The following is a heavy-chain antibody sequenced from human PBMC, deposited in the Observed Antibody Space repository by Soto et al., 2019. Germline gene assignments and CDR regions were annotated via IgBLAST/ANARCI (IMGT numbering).Heavy chain of an antibody. Sequence: QVQLVQSGAEVKKPGASVKVSCKASGDTFTDYYIHWVRQAPGQGLEWMGTVNPSGGHTTYAQHYLGRMNMTRDTSTSTLYMELTSLTSEDTAIYYCARGGHVVVVTAALDYWGQGTLVNVSS. D-gene: IGHD2-21*02. CDR3: ARGGHVVVVTAALDY. CDR1: GDTFTDYY. J-gene: IGHJ4*02. V-gene: IGHV1-46*01. CDR2: VNPSGGHT.